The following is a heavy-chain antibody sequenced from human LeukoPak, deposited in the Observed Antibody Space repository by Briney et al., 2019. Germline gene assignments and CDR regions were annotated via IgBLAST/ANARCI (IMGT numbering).Heavy chain of an antibody. J-gene: IGHJ4*02. CDR3: ARVGSRYCSGANCYDGF. Sequence: GGSLRLSCAVSGFAFSSLAMHWVRQVPGKGLEWVAFISYDGNNQYYADSVKGRFTISRDNSENTLYLQMNNLRAEDTAIYYCARVGSRYCSGANCYDGFWGQGTLVSVSS. CDR2: ISYDGNNQ. D-gene: IGHD2-15*01. V-gene: IGHV3-30-3*01. CDR1: GFAFSSLA.